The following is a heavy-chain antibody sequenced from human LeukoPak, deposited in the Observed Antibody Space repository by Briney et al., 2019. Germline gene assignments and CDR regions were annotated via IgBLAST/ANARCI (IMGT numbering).Heavy chain of an antibody. J-gene: IGHJ3*02. CDR1: GFTFRTSG. D-gene: IGHD3-3*01. Sequence: GGSLRLSCTASGFTFRTSGFHWVRQAPGKGLVWVSRINSDARNTNYADSVQGRFTISRDNAKNTLYLQMNSLRVEDTAVYYCASGIGVGDSFDIWGQGTMVTVSS. V-gene: IGHV3-74*01. CDR2: INSDARNT. CDR3: ASGIGVGDSFDI.